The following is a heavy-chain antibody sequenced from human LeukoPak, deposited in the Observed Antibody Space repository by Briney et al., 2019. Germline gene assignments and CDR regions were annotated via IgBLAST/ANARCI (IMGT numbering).Heavy chain of an antibody. CDR1: GFSLSTSGVG. V-gene: IGHV2-5*01. CDR2: IYWNDDK. J-gene: IGHJ5*02. CDR3: AHKSRSGWYRGWFDP. Sequence: SGPTLVKPTQTLTLTRTFSGFSLSTSGVGVGWIRQPPGKALEWLALIYWNDDKRYSPSLKSRLTITKDTSKNQVVLTMTNMDPVDTATYYCAHKSRSGWYRGWFDPWGQGTLVTVSS. D-gene: IGHD6-19*01.